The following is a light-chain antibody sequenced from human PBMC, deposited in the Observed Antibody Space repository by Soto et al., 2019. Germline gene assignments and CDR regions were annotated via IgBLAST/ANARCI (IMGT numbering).Light chain of an antibody. J-gene: IGKJ4*01. CDR2: KAS. CDR1: QIIDNW. CDR3: QEYNSH. V-gene: IGKV1-5*03. Sequence: DTQMTQSPSALSASVGDRVTITCRASQIIDNWLAWYQQKAGKAPKLLIYKASNLQSGVPSRFSGSGYGTEFTRTISNLQPEDSATYYCQEYNSHFGGGTKVEIK.